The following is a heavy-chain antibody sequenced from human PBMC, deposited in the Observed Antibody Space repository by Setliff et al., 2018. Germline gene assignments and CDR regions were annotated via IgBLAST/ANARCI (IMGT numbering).Heavy chain of an antibody. Sequence: ASVKVSCKASGGTFSSYAISGVRQAPGQGLEWMGGIIPIFGTANYAQKFQGRVTMTRNTSISTAYMELSSLRSEDTAVYYCARSRLRSSLGVWGQGTTVTVSS. CDR3: ARSRLRSSLGV. V-gene: IGHV1-69*05. CDR1: GGTFSSYA. D-gene: IGHD5-12*01. J-gene: IGHJ6*02. CDR2: IIPIFGTA.